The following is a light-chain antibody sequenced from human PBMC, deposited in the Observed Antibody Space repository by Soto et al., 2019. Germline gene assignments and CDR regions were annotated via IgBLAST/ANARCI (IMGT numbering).Light chain of an antibody. CDR2: TNN. CDR3: ATWDDSLNAYV. Sequence: QSVLTQPPSASGTPGQRVAISCSGGSSNIGSNTVNWYQHRPGTAPKLLIDTNNQRPSGVPDRFSGSKSGTSASLAISGLRSEDEADYYCATWDDSLNAYVFGTGPKLTVL. J-gene: IGLJ1*01. V-gene: IGLV1-44*01. CDR1: SSNIGSNT.